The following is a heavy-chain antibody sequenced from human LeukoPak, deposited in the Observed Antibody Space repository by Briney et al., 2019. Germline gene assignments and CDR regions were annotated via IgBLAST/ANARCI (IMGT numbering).Heavy chain of an antibody. CDR2: ISWNSGSI. D-gene: IGHD6-13*01. CDR3: AKDVAAAGDAFDI. Sequence: GGSLRLSCAASEFTFDDYAMHWVRQAPGKGLEWVSGISWNSGSIGYADSVKGRFTISRDNAKNSLYLQMNSLRAEDTALYYCAKDVAAAGDAFDIWGQGTMVTVSS. CDR1: EFTFDDYA. J-gene: IGHJ3*02. V-gene: IGHV3-9*01.